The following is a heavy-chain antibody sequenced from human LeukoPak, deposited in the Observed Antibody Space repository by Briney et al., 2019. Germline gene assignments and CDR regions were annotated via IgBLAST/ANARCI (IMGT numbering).Heavy chain of an antibody. CDR1: GGSISSGDYS. CDR2: IYHSGST. J-gene: IGHJ3*02. Sequence: SETLSLTCAVSGGSISSGDYSWSWVRQPPGKGLEWIGEIYHSGSTNYNPSLKSRVTISVDKSKNQFSLKLSSVTAADTAVYYCARLGDIEAFDIWGQGTMVTVSS. D-gene: IGHD3-9*01. V-gene: IGHV4-4*02. CDR3: ARLGDIEAFDI.